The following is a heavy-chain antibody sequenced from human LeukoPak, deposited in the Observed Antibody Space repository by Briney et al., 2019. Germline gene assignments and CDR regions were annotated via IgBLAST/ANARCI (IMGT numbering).Heavy chain of an antibody. J-gene: IGHJ6*03. CDR1: GDSVSSNSAA. Sequence: SQTLSLTCAISGDSVSSNSAAWNWIRQSPSRGLEWLGRTYYRSKWYNDYAVSVKSRITINPDTSKNQFSLQLNSVTPEDTAVYYCARSIAAAGFRSYYYYYYMDVWGKGTTVTVSS. CDR3: ARSIAAAGFRSYYYYYYMDV. V-gene: IGHV6-1*01. CDR2: TYYRSKWYN. D-gene: IGHD6-13*01.